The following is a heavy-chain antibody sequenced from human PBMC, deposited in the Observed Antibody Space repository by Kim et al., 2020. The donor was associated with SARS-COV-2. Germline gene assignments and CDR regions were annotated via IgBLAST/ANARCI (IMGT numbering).Heavy chain of an antibody. CDR3: ARMTTVVTDDAFDI. V-gene: IGHV3-48*02. D-gene: IGHD4-17*01. Sequence: ADSVKGRFTISRDNAKNSLYLQMNSLRDEDTAVYYCARMTTVVTDDAFDIWGQGTMVTVSS. J-gene: IGHJ3*02.